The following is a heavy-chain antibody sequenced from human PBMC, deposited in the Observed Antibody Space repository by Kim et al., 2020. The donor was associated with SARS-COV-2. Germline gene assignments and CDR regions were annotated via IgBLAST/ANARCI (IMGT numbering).Heavy chain of an antibody. D-gene: IGHD6-19*01. J-gene: IGHJ4*02. CDR1: GFTFGDYA. CDR2: IRSKAYGGTT. V-gene: IGHV3-49*03. CDR3: TRPGIAVAGYFDY. Sequence: GGSLRLSCTASGFTFGDYAMSWFRQAPGKGLEWVGFIRSKAYGGTTEYAASVKGRFTISRDDSKSIAYLQMNSLKTEDTAVYYCTRPGIAVAGYFDYWGQGTLVTVSS.